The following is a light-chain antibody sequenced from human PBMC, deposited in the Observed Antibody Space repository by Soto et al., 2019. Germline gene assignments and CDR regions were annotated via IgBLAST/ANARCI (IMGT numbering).Light chain of an antibody. V-gene: IGLV2-8*01. J-gene: IGLJ2*01. CDR3: YSYAGNNVL. Sequence: QSVLTQPPSASGSPGQSVTISCTGTSSDVGGYNYVSWYQQHPGKAPKLMIYEVSKRPSGVPDRFSGSKSGNTASLTVSGLQAEDEADYYCYSYAGNNVLFGGGTKLTVL. CDR1: SSDVGGYNY. CDR2: EVS.